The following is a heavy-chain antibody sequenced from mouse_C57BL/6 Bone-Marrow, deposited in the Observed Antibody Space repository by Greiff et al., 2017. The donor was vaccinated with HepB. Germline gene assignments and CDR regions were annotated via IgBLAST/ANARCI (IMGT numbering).Heavy chain of an antibody. CDR3: ARFFYYYGSIYVFFDY. D-gene: IGHD1-1*01. V-gene: IGHV5-6*01. CDR2: ISSGGSYT. J-gene: IGHJ2*01. Sequence: EVKLMESGGDLVKPGGSLKLSCAASGFTFSSYGMSWVRQTPDKRLEWVATISSGGSYTYYQDSVKGRFTISRDNAKNTLYLQMSSLKSEDTAMYYCARFFYYYGSIYVFFDYWGQGTTLTVSS. CDR1: GFTFSSYG.